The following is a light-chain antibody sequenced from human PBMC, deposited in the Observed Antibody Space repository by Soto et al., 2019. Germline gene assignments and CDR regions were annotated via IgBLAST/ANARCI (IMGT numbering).Light chain of an antibody. CDR2: DVS. Sequence: QSALTQPRSVSGSPGQSVTISCTGTSSNVGNYNYVSWYQQHPGKAPKVMIYDVSKRPSGVPDRFSGSKSGNTASLTISGLQAEDEADYYCCSYAGSYTLLFGGGTKVTVL. CDR1: SSNVGNYNY. J-gene: IGLJ2*01. CDR3: CSYAGSYTLL. V-gene: IGLV2-11*01.